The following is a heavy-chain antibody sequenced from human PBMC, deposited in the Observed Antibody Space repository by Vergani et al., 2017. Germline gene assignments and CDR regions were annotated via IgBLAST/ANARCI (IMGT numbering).Heavy chain of an antibody. CDR3: AAGQGGSAYCGGDCYSN. CDR2: IVVGSGNT. J-gene: IGHJ4*02. D-gene: IGHD2-21*02. Sequence: QMQLVQSGPEVKKPGTSVKVSCKASGFTFTNSAVQWVRQARGQRLEWIGWIVVGSGNTNYAQQFQERVTISRDMSTGTVYMELSSLRSEDSAVYYCAAGQGGSAYCGGDCYSNWGQGTLVTVSS. V-gene: IGHV1-58*01. CDR1: GFTFTNSA.